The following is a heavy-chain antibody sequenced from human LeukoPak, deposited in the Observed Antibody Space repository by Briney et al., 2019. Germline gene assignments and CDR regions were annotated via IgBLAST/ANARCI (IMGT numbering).Heavy chain of an antibody. CDR2: ISSSGSTI. Sequence: GGSLRLSCAASGFTFSDYYMSWIRQAPGKGLEWVSYISSSGSTIYYADSVRGRFTISRDNAKNSLYLQMNSLRAEDTAVYYCARDSDCSGGSCYGVDVWGQGTTVTASS. D-gene: IGHD2-15*01. CDR1: GFTFSDYY. CDR3: ARDSDCSGGSCYGVDV. V-gene: IGHV3-11*01. J-gene: IGHJ6*02.